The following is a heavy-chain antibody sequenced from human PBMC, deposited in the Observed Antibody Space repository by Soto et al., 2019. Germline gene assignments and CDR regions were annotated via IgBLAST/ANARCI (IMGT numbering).Heavy chain of an antibody. CDR3: ARGNLERQTGSYYYHGMDV. V-gene: IGHV4-4*02. D-gene: IGHD1-1*01. Sequence: TSETLSLTCAVSGGSISSSNWWSWVRQPPGKGLEWIGEIYHSGSTNYNPSLKSRVTISVDKSKNQSSLKLSSVTAADTAVYYCARGNLERQTGSYYYHGMDVWGQGTTVTVSS. CDR2: IYHSGST. J-gene: IGHJ6*02. CDR1: GGSISSSNW.